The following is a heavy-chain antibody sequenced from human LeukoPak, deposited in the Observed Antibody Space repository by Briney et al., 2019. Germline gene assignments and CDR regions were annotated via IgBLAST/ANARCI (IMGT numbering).Heavy chain of an antibody. D-gene: IGHD1-20*01. CDR3: ARARITGTTLPVDY. Sequence: SGGSLRLSCAASGFTFSSYSMNWVRQAPGKGLEWVSTISSSSYIYYADSVKGRFTISRDNAKNSLYLQMNSLRAEDTAVYYCARARITGTTLPVDYWGQGTLVTVSS. V-gene: IGHV3-21*01. J-gene: IGHJ4*02. CDR2: ISSSSYI. CDR1: GFTFSSYS.